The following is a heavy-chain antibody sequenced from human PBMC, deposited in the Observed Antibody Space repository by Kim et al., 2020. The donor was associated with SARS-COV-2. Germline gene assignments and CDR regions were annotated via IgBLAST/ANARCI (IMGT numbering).Heavy chain of an antibody. D-gene: IGHD3-10*01. CDR2: ISSSSSTI. J-gene: IGHJ6*02. Sequence: GGSLRLSCAASGFTFSSYSMNWVRQAPGKGLEWVSYISSSSSTIYYADSVKGRFTISRDNAKNSLYLQMNSLRDEDTAVYYCARDAVGVWFGESHYGMDVWGQGTTVTVSS. CDR1: GFTFSSYS. V-gene: IGHV3-48*02. CDR3: ARDAVGVWFGESHYGMDV.